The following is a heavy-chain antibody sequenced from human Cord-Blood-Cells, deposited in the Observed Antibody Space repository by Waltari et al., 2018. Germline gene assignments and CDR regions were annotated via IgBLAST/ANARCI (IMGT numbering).Heavy chain of an antibody. CDR2: IYYSGST. V-gene: IGHV4-31*03. D-gene: IGHD6-6*01. J-gene: IGHJ4*02. CDR1: GGSISSGGYY. Sequence: QVQLQESGPGLVKPSQTLSLTCTVSGGSISSGGYYWSWVRQPPGKGLEWNGYIYYSGSTYYNPSLKSRVTISVDTSKNQFSLKLSSVTTADTAVYYCARVTRIAVRGGGEFDYWGQGTLVTVSS. CDR3: ARVTRIAVRGGGEFDY.